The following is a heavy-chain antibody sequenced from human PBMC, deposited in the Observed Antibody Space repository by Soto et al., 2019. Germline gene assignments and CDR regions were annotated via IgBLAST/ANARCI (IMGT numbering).Heavy chain of an antibody. V-gene: IGHV4-30-2*01. CDR2: IYNSGNT. J-gene: IGHJ5*02. CDR3: ARGSDGVWNWFDP. CDR1: GGSISSGFYS. D-gene: IGHD2-21*02. Sequence: SSETLSLTCAVSGGSISSGFYSWSWIRQPPGQGLEWIGYIYNSGNTYYNPSLMSRVTISVDRSQNHFSLKLTSVTAADTAVYYCARGSDGVWNWFDPWGQGTQVTVSS.